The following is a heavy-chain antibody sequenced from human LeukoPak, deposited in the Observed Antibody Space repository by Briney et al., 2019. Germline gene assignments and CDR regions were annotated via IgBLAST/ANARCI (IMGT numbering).Heavy chain of an antibody. V-gene: IGHV3-74*01. CDR3: ARDFDMGITPGDDFDF. J-gene: IGHJ4*02. D-gene: IGHD3-9*01. CDR2: IKEDGTYT. Sequence: GGSLRLSCAASGFSFSKYWMHWVRQTPGEGLVWVSRIKEDGTYTSYADSVKGRFTISRDNARNTVFLEMNSLRAEDTAVYYCARDFDMGITPGDDFDFWGQGTLVTVSS. CDR1: GFSFSKYW.